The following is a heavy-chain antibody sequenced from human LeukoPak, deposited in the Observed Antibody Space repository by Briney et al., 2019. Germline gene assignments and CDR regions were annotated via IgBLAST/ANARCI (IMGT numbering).Heavy chain of an antibody. CDR1: GYTFTSYY. D-gene: IGHD2-2*02. V-gene: IGHV1-46*01. J-gene: IGHJ4*02. CDR2: INPSGGST. CDR3: ARGLVVPAAIRSKFDY. Sequence: ASVKVSCKASGYTFTSYYMHWVRQAPGQGLEWMGIINPSGGSTSYAQKFQGRVTMTRDTSTSTVYMELSSLRSEDTAVYYCARGLVVPAAIRSKFDYWGQGTLVTVSS.